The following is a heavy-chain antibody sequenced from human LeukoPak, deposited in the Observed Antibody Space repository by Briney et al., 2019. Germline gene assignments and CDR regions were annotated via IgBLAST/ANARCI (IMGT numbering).Heavy chain of an antibody. J-gene: IGHJ5*02. CDR1: GYTFTGYY. Sequence: ASVTVSCKASGYTFTGYYMHWVGQAPGQGREWMGWINPNSGGTNYAQKFQRRVTMTRDTSISTAYMELSRLRSDDTAVYYCARVMSDITMTVRRWFDPWGQGTLVTVSS. CDR3: ARVMSDITMTVRRWFDP. D-gene: IGHD3-22*01. CDR2: INPNSGGT. V-gene: IGHV1-2*02.